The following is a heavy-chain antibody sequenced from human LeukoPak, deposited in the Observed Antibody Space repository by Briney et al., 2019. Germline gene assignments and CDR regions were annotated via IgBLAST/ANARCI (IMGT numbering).Heavy chain of an antibody. Sequence: SETLSLTCAVYGGSISGYYWSWIRQPPGKGLEWIGEINHSGSTNYNPSLKSRVTISVDTSKNQFSLKLSSVTAADTAVYYCARTGPRDFWSGRYYYYYYMDVWGKGTTVTVSS. CDR3: ARTGPRDFWSGRYYYYYYMDV. D-gene: IGHD3-3*01. CDR1: GGSISGYY. CDR2: INHSGST. V-gene: IGHV4-34*01. J-gene: IGHJ6*03.